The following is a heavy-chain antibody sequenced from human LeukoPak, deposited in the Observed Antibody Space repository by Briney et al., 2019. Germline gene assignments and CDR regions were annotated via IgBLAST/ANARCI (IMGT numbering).Heavy chain of an antibody. CDR1: GGSISSHY. Sequence: KASETLSLTCTVSGGSISSHYWSWIRQPAGKGLEWIGRIYSSGSTNYNPSLKSRVTMSLDTSKNHFSLQLSSVTAADTAVYYCARNIDTSLLGEYYFDYWGQGTLVTVSS. D-gene: IGHD3-16*01. J-gene: IGHJ4*02. CDR2: IYSSGST. CDR3: ARNIDTSLLGEYYFDY. V-gene: IGHV4-4*07.